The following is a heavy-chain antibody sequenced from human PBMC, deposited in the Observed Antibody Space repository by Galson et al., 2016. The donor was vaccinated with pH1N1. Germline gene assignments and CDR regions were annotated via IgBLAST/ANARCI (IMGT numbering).Heavy chain of an antibody. J-gene: IGHJ4*02. V-gene: IGHV3-30-3*01. CDR3: ATRHSEDRGDN. D-gene: IGHD3-10*01. Sequence: SLRLSCAASGFTFSSCAMHWVRQAPDKGLEWVAVISYDGSHKYHADSVRGRFTISRDNSKNTLYLQMNSLRAEDTAVYFCATRHSEDRGDNWGQGTLVTVSS. CDR2: ISYDGSHK. CDR1: GFTFSSCA.